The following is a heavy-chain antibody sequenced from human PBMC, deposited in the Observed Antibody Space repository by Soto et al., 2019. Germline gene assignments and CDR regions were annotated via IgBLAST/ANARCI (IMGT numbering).Heavy chain of an antibody. CDR3: ARHPGPTTSDNWVDP. CDR1: GYTFFTYD. J-gene: IGHJ5*02. CDR2: ISTYSGDT. Sequence: QVHLVQSGVEVKTPGASVKVSCQASGYTFFTYDISWVRQAPGQGLEWMGWISTYSGDTKYAQKFQGRVTMTTDTSTTPAYLELRSLRSDDTAVYYCARHPGPTTSDNWVDPWGQGTLVTVSS. D-gene: IGHD5-12*01. V-gene: IGHV1-18*01.